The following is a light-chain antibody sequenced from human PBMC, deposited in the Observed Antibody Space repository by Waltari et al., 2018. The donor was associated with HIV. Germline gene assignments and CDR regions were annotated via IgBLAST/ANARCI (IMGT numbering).Light chain of an antibody. CDR1: RRYGGGFDF. Sequence: YALTKHRSVSGSPGQSVNMSCTVTRRYGGGFDFVRVDQQNPGKAPTLMIYDVTKRPSGLPDRFSASKFVNTASLTISGLQADDEADYYCCSYAGSYTLVVFGGGTTLTVL. J-gene: IGLJ2*01. CDR2: DVT. CDR3: CSYAGSYTLVV. V-gene: IGLV2-11*01.